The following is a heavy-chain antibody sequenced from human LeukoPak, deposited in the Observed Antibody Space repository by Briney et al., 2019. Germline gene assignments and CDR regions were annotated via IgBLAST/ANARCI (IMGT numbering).Heavy chain of an antibody. CDR1: GGSISSGNYY. D-gene: IGHD3-10*01. CDR3: AKHPWFGEFWYFDL. V-gene: IGHV4-61*02. J-gene: IGHJ2*01. CDR2: IYTSGST. Sequence: SQTLSLTCTVSGGSISSGNYYWIWIRQPAGKGLEWIGRIYTSGSTNYNPSLKSRVTMSLDTSKNQFSLNLSSVTAADAAVYYCAKHPWFGEFWYFDLWGRGTLVTVSS.